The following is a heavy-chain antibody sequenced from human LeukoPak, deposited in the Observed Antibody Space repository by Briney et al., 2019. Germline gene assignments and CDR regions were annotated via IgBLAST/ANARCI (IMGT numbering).Heavy chain of an antibody. V-gene: IGHV4-4*07. Sequence: SETLSLICTVSGHSISNYYWSWIRQPAGKRLEWIGRIYPSRSTNYQPSLKRRFTKSADTSNKQLFLKVTYLTDPRTHIYFFARIRKDLLTYKDGCVLWGQKTMVSVP. J-gene: IGHJ3*01. D-gene: IGHD3-9*01. CDR1: GHSISNYY. CDR2: IYPSRST. CDR3: ARIRKDLLTYKDGCVL.